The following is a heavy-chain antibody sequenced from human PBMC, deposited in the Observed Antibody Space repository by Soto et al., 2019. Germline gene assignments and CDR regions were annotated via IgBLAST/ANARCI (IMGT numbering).Heavy chain of an antibody. V-gene: IGHV4-59*01. CDR1: GGSISGYF. CDR2: THYSGSS. J-gene: IGHJ6*02. CDR3: ARDKAGTTLNYYFGMDV. Sequence: SETLSLTXTVSGGSISGYFWSWIRQPPGKGLEWIGYTHYSGSSNYNPSLKTRVTISVDTSKNQFSLKLISVTSADTALYFCARDKAGTTLNYYFGMDVWGQGTTVTVSS. D-gene: IGHD1-7*01.